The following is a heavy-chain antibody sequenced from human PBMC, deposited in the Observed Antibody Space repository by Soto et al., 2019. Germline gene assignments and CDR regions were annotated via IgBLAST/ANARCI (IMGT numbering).Heavy chain of an antibody. Sequence: QVQLVQSGAEVKKPGASVKVSCKASGYTFTSYYMHWVRQAPGQGLEWMGIINLSGGSTSYAQKFQGRVTMTRDTSTSTVYMELSSLRSEDTAVYYCARDVYDFWSGYYFSYYYGMDVWGQGTTVTVSS. CDR3: ARDVYDFWSGYYFSYYYGMDV. CDR2: INLSGGST. V-gene: IGHV1-46*01. D-gene: IGHD3-3*01. CDR1: GYTFTSYY. J-gene: IGHJ6*02.